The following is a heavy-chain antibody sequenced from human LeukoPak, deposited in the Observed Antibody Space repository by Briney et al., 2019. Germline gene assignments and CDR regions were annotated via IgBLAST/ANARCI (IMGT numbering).Heavy chain of an antibody. CDR1: GYTFTSYG. D-gene: IGHD3-22*01. Sequence: ASVKVSCKASGYTFTSYGISWVRQAPGQGLGWLGGTSVYNGNTNYAHSLQGRVTMTTDTSTNTAYMELRSLRSDDTAVYYCARQTGYYYDSSGSIDYWGQGTLVTVSS. V-gene: IGHV1-18*01. CDR3: ARQTGYYYDSSGSIDY. J-gene: IGHJ4*02. CDR2: TSVYNGNT.